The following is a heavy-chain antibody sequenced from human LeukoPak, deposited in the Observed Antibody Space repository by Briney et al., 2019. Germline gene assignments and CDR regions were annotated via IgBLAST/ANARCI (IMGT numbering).Heavy chain of an antibody. CDR3: ARATAGTVMAVDY. V-gene: IGHV3-53*01. CDR2: IYSGGIT. J-gene: IGHJ4*02. CDR1: GFTVSSNY. Sequence: GGSLRLSCAASGFTVSSNYMSWARQAPGKGLEWVSVIYSGGITYYADSVKGRFTISRDNSKNTLYLQMNSLRAEDTAVYYCARATAGTVMAVDYWGQGTLVTVSS. D-gene: IGHD6-13*01.